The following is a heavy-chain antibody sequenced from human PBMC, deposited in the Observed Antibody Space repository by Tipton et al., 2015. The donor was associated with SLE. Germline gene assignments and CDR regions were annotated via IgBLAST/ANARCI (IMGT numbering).Heavy chain of an antibody. J-gene: IGHJ6*02. D-gene: IGHD3-3*01. CDR1: GFTFDDYG. Sequence: SLRLSCAASGFTFDDYGMSWVRQAPGKGLEWVSGLNWSGETTGYADSVKGRFIISRDNAKSSLYLQMNSLRAEDTALYQCARGTWRGYSATYNYYAMDVWGQGTTVTVSS. CDR2: LNWSGETT. CDR3: ARGTWRGYSATYNYYAMDV. V-gene: IGHV3-20*01.